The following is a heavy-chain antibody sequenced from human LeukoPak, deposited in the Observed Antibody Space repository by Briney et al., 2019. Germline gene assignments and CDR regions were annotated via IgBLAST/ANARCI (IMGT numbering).Heavy chain of an antibody. CDR1: GGSFSGYY. V-gene: IGHV4-34*01. J-gene: IGHJ4*02. Sequence: SETLSLTCAVYGGSFSGYYWSWIRQPPGKGLEWIGEINHSGSTNYNPSLKSRVTISVDTSKNQFSLKLSSVTAADTAVYYCARADRTAVAGLDYWGQGTLVTVSS. CDR3: ARADRTAVAGLDY. D-gene: IGHD6-19*01. CDR2: INHSGST.